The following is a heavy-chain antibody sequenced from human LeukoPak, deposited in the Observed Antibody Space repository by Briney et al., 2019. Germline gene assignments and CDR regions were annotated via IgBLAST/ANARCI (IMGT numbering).Heavy chain of an antibody. J-gene: IGHJ3*02. V-gene: IGHV4-4*07. CDR1: GGSISSYY. D-gene: IGHD2-15*01. CDR2: IYTSGST. Sequence: SETLSLTCTVSGGSISSYYWSWIRQPAGKGLEWIGRIYTSGSTNYNPSLKSRVTMSVDTSKNQFSLKLSSVTAADTAVYYCARDPGYCSGGSCYTDAFDIWGQGTMVTVSS. CDR3: ARDPGYCSGGSCYTDAFDI.